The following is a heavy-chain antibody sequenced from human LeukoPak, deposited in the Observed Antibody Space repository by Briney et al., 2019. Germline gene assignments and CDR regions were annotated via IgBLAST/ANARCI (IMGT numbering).Heavy chain of an antibody. Sequence: GESLKISCQTSGYSFTSYWIGWVRQMPGKGLEWMGIIYPGDSDTRYSPSFQGQVTISADKSINTAYLQWSSLEASDTAMYYCTKHVSSQGRGADYWGQGTLVTVSS. J-gene: IGHJ4*02. V-gene: IGHV5-51*01. CDR2: IYPGDSDT. CDR3: TKHVSSQGRGADY. CDR1: GYSFTSYW. D-gene: IGHD3-10*01.